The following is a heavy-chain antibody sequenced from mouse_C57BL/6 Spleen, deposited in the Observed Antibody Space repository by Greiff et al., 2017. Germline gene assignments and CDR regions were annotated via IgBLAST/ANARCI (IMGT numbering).Heavy chain of an antibody. D-gene: IGHD2-5*01. CDR1: EYEFPSHD. J-gene: IGHJ3*01. CDR2: INSDGGST. Sequence: EVHLVESGGGLVQPGESLKLSCESNEYEFPSHDMSWVRKTPEKRLELVAAINSDGGSTYYPDTMERRFIISRDNTKKTLYLQMSSLRSEDTAMYYCARDHAYSNYVGFAYWGQGTLVTVSA. V-gene: IGHV5-2*01. CDR3: ARDHAYSNYVGFAY.